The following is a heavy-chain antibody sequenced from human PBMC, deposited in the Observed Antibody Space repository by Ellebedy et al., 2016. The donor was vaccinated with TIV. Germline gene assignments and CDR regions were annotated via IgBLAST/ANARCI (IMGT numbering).Heavy chain of an antibody. J-gene: IGHJ5*02. CDR1: GFSFRDYW. Sequence: GGSLRLSXAASGFSFRDYWMHWVRQAPGKWLEWVAVMSHDGSNIFYADSVKGRFTISRDNSKNTVYLQLNSLRVEDTAVYYCARDSRDCSDGVCAVQYNLANWFDPWGQGTLVTVSS. D-gene: IGHD2-8*01. V-gene: IGHV3-30*03. CDR3: ARDSRDCSDGVCAVQYNLANWFDP. CDR2: MSHDGSNI.